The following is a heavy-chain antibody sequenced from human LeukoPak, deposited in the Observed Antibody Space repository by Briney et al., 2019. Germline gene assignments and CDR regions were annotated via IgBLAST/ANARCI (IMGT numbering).Heavy chain of an antibody. V-gene: IGHV5-51*01. Sequence: GESLKISCKGSGYSFTSYWIGWVRQMPGKGLEWMGIIYPGDSDTRYSPSFQGQVTTSADKSISTAYLQWSSLKASDTAMYYCARARRDYDFWSGYYTSGGEYFQHWGQGTLVTVSS. CDR1: GYSFTSYW. D-gene: IGHD3-3*01. CDR2: IYPGDSDT. CDR3: ARARRDYDFWSGYYTSGGEYFQH. J-gene: IGHJ1*01.